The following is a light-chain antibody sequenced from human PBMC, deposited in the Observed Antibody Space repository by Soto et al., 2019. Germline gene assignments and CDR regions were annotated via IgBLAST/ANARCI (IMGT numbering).Light chain of an antibody. Sequence: DIQITQSPASLSVSVGDRVTITCRASQSINNYLNWYQQKPGQAPKLLMRSASTLERGVPSIFSGSGSRTDFTLTTTNLQPDDFATYYCQQSLSMPLTFGHGTRLETK. J-gene: IGKJ5*01. CDR3: QQSLSMPLT. CDR2: SAS. V-gene: IGKV1-39*01. CDR1: QSINNY.